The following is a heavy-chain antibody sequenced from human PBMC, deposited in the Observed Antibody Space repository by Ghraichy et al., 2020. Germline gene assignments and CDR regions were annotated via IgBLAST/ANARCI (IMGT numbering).Heavy chain of an antibody. CDR2: IYYSGST. V-gene: IGHV4-59*01. CDR1: GGSISSYY. Sequence: SETLSLTCTVSGGSISSYYWSWIRQPPGKGLEWIGYIYYSGSTNYNPSLKSRVTISVDTSKNQFSLKLSSVTAADTAVYDCARTGPFGDSDYRGQGTLVTVSS. CDR3: ARTGPFGDSDY. J-gene: IGHJ4*02. D-gene: IGHD3-10*01.